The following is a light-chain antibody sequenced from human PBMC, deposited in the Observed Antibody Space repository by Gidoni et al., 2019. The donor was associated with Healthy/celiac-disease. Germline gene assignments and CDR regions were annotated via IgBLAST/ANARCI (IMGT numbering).Light chain of an antibody. V-gene: IGKV1-39*01. CDR1: QSISSY. CDR2: AAS. CDR3: QQSYSTPRT. Sequence: DIQITQSPSSLSASVGDRVTITCRASQSISSYLNWYHQKPGKAPKLLIYAASSLQSGVPSRLSGSGYGTDFTLTIRSLQPEDFATYYCQQSYSTPRTFGQGTKLEIK. J-gene: IGKJ2*01.